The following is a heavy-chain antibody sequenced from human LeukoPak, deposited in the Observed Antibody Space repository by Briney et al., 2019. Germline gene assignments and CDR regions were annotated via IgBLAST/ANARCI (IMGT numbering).Heavy chain of an antibody. Sequence: ASVKVSCKVSGYTLTELSMHWVRQAPGKGLEWMGGFDPEDGETIYAQKFQGRVTMTEDTSTDTAYMELSSLRSEDTAVYYRATGVAAGGSLTGWGQGTLVTVSP. CDR3: ATGVAAGGSLTG. J-gene: IGHJ4*02. CDR2: FDPEDGET. D-gene: IGHD6-13*01. CDR1: GYTLTELS. V-gene: IGHV1-24*01.